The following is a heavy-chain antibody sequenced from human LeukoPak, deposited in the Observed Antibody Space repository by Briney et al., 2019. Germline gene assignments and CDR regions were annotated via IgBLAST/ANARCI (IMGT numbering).Heavy chain of an antibody. V-gene: IGHV1-2*02. CDR2: INPNSGGT. Sequence: ASVKVSCKASGYTFTGYYMHGVRQAPGQGLEWMGWINPNSGGTNYAQKFQGRVTMTRDTSISTAYLQWSSLKASDTAMYYCARRQQNRLEPGGNWFDPWGQGTLVTVSS. CDR1: GYTFTGYY. J-gene: IGHJ5*02. CDR3: ARRQQNRLEPGGNWFDP. D-gene: IGHD2-2*01.